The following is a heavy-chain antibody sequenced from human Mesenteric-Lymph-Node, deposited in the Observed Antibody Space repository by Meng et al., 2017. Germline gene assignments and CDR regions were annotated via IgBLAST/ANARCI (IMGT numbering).Heavy chain of an antibody. CDR2: IYHSGST. V-gene: IGHV4-38-2*01. J-gene: IGHJ4*01. Sequence: SETLSLTCAVSGYSISSGYYWGWIRQPPGKGLEWIGSIYHSGSTYYNPSLKSRVTISVDTSKNQFSLKLSSVTAADTAVYYCARAGDYDLLSGYPLDYWGQG. D-gene: IGHD3-3*01. CDR3: ARAGDYDLLSGYPLDY. CDR1: GYSISSGYY.